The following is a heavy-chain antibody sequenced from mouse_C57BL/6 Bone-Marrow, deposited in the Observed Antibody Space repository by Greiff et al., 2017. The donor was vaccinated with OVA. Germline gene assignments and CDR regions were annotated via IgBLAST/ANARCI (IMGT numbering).Heavy chain of an antibody. D-gene: IGHD2-5*01. J-gene: IGHJ4*01. V-gene: IGHV1-55*01. CDR3: SRHYINYDYYAMDY. CDR2: IYPGSGST. Sequence: QVQLQQPGAELVKPGASVKMSCKASGYTFTSYWINWVKQRPGQGLEWIGDIYPGSGSTNYNEKFKSKATLTVDTSSSTAYMQLSSLTSEDSAVYYCSRHYINYDYYAMDYWGQGTSLTVSS. CDR1: GYTFTSYW.